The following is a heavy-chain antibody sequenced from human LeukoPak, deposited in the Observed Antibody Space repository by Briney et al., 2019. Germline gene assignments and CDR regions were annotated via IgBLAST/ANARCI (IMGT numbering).Heavy chain of an antibody. V-gene: IGHV4-30-2*01. CDR3: ASNLIAAAGYGAFDI. CDR2: IYHSGST. J-gene: IGHJ3*02. CDR1: GCSNNSGGLY. Sequence: TLVPTCNGPGCSNNSGGLYWSLVRQPPGEGPEGVGYIYHSGSTYYNPSLKSRVTISVDRSKNQFSLKLSSVTAADTAVYYCASNLIAAAGYGAFDIWGQGTMVTVSS. D-gene: IGHD6-13*01.